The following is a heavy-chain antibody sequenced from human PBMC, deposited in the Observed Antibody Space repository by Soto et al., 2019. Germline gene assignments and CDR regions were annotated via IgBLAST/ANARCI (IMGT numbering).Heavy chain of an antibody. CDR3: TKRARQDYYSMDS. CDR1: GFTRSGYA. D-gene: IGHD6-6*01. Sequence: GGSLRLWCAASGFTRSGYAMDCVFLAPGKGPVYVSGICSNWVGREYANSVQVRVTIFRDNSMNTVYLQVGNMGPEGFAVYYCTKRARQDYYSMDSWSTGTTVTVSS. CDR2: ICSNWVGR. J-gene: IGHJ6*03. V-gene: IGHV3-64*01.